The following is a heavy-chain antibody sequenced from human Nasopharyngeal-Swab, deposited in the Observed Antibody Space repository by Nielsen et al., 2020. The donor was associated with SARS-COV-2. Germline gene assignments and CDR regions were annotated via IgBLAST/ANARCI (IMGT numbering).Heavy chain of an antibody. Sequence: RQAPGKGLEWIGEINHSGSTNYNPSLKSRVTISVDTSKNQFSLKVSSVTAADTAVYYCARFSQNKGHYDFWSGYRRHHFDYWGQGTLVTVSS. D-gene: IGHD3-3*01. J-gene: IGHJ4*02. V-gene: IGHV4-34*01. CDR3: ARFSQNKGHYDFWSGYRRHHFDY. CDR2: INHSGST.